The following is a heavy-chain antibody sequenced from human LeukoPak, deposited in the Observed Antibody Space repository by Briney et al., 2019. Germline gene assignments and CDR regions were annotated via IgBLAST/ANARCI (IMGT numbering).Heavy chain of an antibody. V-gene: IGHV3-11*01. CDR1: GFTFSDYY. J-gene: IGHJ6*02. Sequence: GGSLRLSCAASGFTFSDYYINWIRQAPGKGLEWLSYISGNGRFIEYADSVKGRFTISRDNAQKLLFLQMNSLRGEDTAIYYCARDLNTGMGVWGRGTTVIVSS. CDR2: ISGNGRFI. D-gene: IGHD2/OR15-2a*01. CDR3: ARDLNTGMGV.